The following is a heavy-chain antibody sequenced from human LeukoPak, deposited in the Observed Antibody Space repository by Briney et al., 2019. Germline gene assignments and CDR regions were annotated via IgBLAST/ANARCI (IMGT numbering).Heavy chain of an antibody. D-gene: IGHD3-3*01. CDR2: IIPIFGTA. CDR1: GGTFSSYA. CDR3: ASHWTYYDFWSGYYTATTFDY. J-gene: IGHJ4*02. V-gene: IGHV1-69*13. Sequence: SVKVSCKASGGTFSSYAISWVRQAPGQGLEWMGGIIPIFGTANYAQKFQGRVTITADESTSTAYMELSSLRSEDTAVYYCASHWTYYDFWSGYYTATTFDYWGQGTLVTVSS.